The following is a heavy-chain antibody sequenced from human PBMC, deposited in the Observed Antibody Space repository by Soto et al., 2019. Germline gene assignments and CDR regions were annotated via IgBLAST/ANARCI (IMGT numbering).Heavy chain of an antibody. Sequence: SETLSLTCAVYGGSFSGYYWSWIRQPPGKGLEWIGEINHSGSTNYNPSLKSRVTISVDTSKKQFYLKLSSVTAADTAVYYCARGRSMAAVAGTGGFDYCGQGTLVTLSS. CDR3: ARGRSMAAVAGTGGFDY. J-gene: IGHJ4*02. D-gene: IGHD6-19*01. CDR1: GGSFSGYY. V-gene: IGHV4-34*01. CDR2: INHSGST.